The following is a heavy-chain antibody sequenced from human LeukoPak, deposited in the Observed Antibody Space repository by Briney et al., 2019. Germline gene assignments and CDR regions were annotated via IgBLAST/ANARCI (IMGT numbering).Heavy chain of an antibody. Sequence: PGGSLRLSCAASGFTFSSYAMSWVRQAPGKGLEWVSAISGSGGSTYYADSVKGRFTISRGNSKNTLYLQMNSLRAEDTAVYYCAKDPPYSSSWYEIDYWGQGTLVTVSS. CDR3: AKDPPYSSSWYEIDY. D-gene: IGHD6-13*01. CDR2: ISGSGGST. J-gene: IGHJ4*02. V-gene: IGHV3-23*01. CDR1: GFTFSSYA.